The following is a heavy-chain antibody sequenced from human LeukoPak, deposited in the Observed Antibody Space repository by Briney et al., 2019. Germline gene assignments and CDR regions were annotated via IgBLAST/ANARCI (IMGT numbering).Heavy chain of an antibody. D-gene: IGHD3-10*01. CDR3: AKPHRTYYYGSGSFPD. CDR2: ISWNSGSI. CDR1: GFTFDDYA. V-gene: IGHV3-9*01. Sequence: PGGSLRLSCAASGFTFDDYAMHWVRQAPGKGLEWVSGISWNSGSIGYADPVKGRFTISRDNAKNSLYLQMNSLRAEDTALYYCAKPHRTYYYGSGSFPDWGQGTLVTVSS. J-gene: IGHJ4*02.